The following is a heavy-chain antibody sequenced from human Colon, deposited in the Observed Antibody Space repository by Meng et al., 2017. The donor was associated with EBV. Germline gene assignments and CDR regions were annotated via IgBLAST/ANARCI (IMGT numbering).Heavy chain of an antibody. Sequence: QVLVQESGAGLVKPSGTLSLTCAVSGTSISTSNWWSWIRQSPGEGLEWIGAIYHNGQTNYNPSLKSRVSMSVDESKNEFSLNLKSVTAADTAVYYCARDGGVTHIPWGQGVLVTVSS. J-gene: IGHJ5*02. CDR2: IYHNGQT. CDR1: GTSISTSNW. CDR3: ARDGGVTHIP. V-gene: IGHV4-4*02. D-gene: IGHD2-8*02.